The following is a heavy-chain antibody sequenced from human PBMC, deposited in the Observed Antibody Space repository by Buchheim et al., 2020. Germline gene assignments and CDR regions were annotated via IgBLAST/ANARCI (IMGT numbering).Heavy chain of an antibody. Sequence: QVQLQESGPGLVKPSETLSLTCIISGGSISTYYWSWVRQSPGKGLEWIGYFHYSGSTNNNPSLKSRVTIAVDTSKNLFSLNLSSMTAADTAVYYCARAPSGNRGHYYFDYWGQGAL. D-gene: IGHD7-27*01. CDR3: ARAPSGNRGHYYFDY. CDR2: FHYSGST. J-gene: IGHJ4*02. CDR1: GGSISTYY. V-gene: IGHV4-59*13.